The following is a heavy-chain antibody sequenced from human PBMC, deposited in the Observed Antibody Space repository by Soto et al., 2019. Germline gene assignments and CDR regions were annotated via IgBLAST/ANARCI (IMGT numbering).Heavy chain of an antibody. D-gene: IGHD3-10*02. CDR1: GFTFSIYS. CDR3: ANHLGSGEDVPQYYYYGMDV. J-gene: IGHJ6*02. Sequence: GGSLRLSCAASGFTFSIYSMNWVRQAPGKGLEWVSYITSSSSTIYYADSVKGRFTISRDDAKNSLYLQMNSLKAEDTAVYYCANHLGSGEDVPQYYYYGMDVWGQGTTVTVSS. CDR2: ITSSSSTI. V-gene: IGHV3-48*01.